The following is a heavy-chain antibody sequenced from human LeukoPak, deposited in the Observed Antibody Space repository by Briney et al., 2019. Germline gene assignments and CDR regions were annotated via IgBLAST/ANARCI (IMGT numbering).Heavy chain of an antibody. D-gene: IGHD4-23*01. CDR1: GFTFSSYT. V-gene: IGHV3-30-3*01. J-gene: IGHJ4*02. CDR2: ISYNGSNK. Sequence: GGSLRLSCAASGFTFSSYTMHWVRQAPGKGLEWVTFISYNGSNKYYADSVKGRFTISRDNSKNTLYLQMNSLRAEDTAVYYCAKDAGNSGYYFDYWGQGTLVTVSS. CDR3: AKDAGNSGYYFDY.